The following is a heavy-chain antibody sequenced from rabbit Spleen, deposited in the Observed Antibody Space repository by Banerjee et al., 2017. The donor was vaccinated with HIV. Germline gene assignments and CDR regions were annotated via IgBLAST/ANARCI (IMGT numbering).Heavy chain of an antibody. J-gene: IGHJ4*01. V-gene: IGHV1S45*01. CDR1: GDSLNDKDV. CDR3: ARELVSVIGWNFNL. Sequence: ERLEESGGGLVKPEGSLTLTCNASGDSLNDKDVMCWVRQAPVKGLERIACINIVTGKSVYASWAEGRFIMSRTSPTTVTLQMTSLTAADTATYFCARELVSVIGWNFNLWGPGTLVTVS. D-gene: IGHD1-1*01. CDR2: INIVTGKS.